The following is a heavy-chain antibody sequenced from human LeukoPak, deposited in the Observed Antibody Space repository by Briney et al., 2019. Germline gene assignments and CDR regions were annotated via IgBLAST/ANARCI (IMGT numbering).Heavy chain of an antibody. CDR1: GYTFTSYY. CDR2: INPSGGST. CDR3: ARVHQQWLLYYYYYMGV. J-gene: IGHJ6*03. D-gene: IGHD6-19*01. Sequence: ASVKVSCKASGYTFTSYYMHWVRQAPGQGLEWMGIINPSGGSTSYAQKFQGRVTMTRDTSTSTVYMELSSLRSENTAVYYCARVHQQWLLYYYYYMGVWGKGTTVTVSS. V-gene: IGHV1-46*01.